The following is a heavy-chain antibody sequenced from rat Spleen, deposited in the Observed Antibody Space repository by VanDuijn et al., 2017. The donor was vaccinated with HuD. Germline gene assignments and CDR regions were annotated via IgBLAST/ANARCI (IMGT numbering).Heavy chain of an antibody. CDR1: GFTYSNYV. CDR2: ISTGGGNT. CDR3: AKDNGGYFDY. D-gene: IGHD1-10*01. Sequence: EVQLVESGGGLVQPGRSLKLSCAASGFTYSNYVMAWVRQAPTKGLEWVASISTGGGNTYYRDSVKGRFTISRDNAKNTLYLQMDSLRSEDTATYYCAKDNGGYFDYWGQGVMVTVSS. V-gene: IGHV5S13*01. J-gene: IGHJ2*01.